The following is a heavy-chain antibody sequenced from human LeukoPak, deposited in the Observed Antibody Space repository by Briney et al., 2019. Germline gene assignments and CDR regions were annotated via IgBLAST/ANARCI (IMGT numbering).Heavy chain of an antibody. D-gene: IGHD1-26*01. J-gene: IGHJ3*02. V-gene: IGHV3-7*01. Sequence: GGSLRLSCAASGFTFSSYGMHWVRQAPGKGLEWVANIKQDGSEKYYVDSVKGRFTISRDNAKNSLYLQMNSLRAEDTAVYYCARGGGSYPYMYAFDIWGQGTMVTVSS. CDR3: ARGGGSYPYMYAFDI. CDR1: GFTFSSYG. CDR2: IKQDGSEK.